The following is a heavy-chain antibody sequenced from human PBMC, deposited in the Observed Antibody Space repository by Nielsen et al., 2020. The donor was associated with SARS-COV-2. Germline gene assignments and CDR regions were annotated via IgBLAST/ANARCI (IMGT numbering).Heavy chain of an antibody. CDR2: MWYHGGDE. V-gene: IGHV3-33*01. CDR1: GFTLSSHG. CDR3: ARDLTFGAYWFDP. D-gene: IGHD3/OR15-3a*01. Sequence: GGSLRLSCEASGFTLSSHGMHWVRQPPGKGLEWVAHMWYHGGDENYADSVRGRFTIFRDLSKNTVYLQMSSLRVEDTAVYYCARDLTFGAYWFDPWSQGTLVTVSS. J-gene: IGHJ5*02.